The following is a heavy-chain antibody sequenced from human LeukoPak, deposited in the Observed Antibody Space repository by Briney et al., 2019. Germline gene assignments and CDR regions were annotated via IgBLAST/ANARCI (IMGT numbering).Heavy chain of an antibody. CDR2: INANGDSI. Sequence: ASVKVSCKASGYIFTNYYMHWVRQAPGQGLEWMGIINANGDSITYAQKLQGRVVLTTDTSTSTVYMELSSLRSDDTAVYYCARSKFDSGGYVILHFWGQGTLVTVSS. CDR1: GYIFTNYY. CDR3: ARSKFDSGGYVILHF. V-gene: IGHV1-46*01. D-gene: IGHD3-22*01. J-gene: IGHJ4*02.